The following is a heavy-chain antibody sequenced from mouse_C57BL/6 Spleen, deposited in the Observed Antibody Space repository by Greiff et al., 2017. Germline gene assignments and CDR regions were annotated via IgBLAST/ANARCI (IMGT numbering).Heavy chain of an antibody. CDR1: GFTFSSYG. CDR2: ISSGGSYT. CDR3: ARPQYDDYFDY. D-gene: IGHD2-14*01. Sequence: EVQLQESGGDLVKPGGSLKLSCAASGFTFSSYGMSWVRQTPDKRLEWVATISSGGSYTYYPDSVKGRFTISIDNAKNTLYLQMSSLKSEDTAMYYCARPQYDDYFDYWGEGTTLTVSS. V-gene: IGHV5-6*01. J-gene: IGHJ2*01.